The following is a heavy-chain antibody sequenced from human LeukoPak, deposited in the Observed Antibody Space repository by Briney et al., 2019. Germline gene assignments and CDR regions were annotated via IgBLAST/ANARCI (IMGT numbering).Heavy chain of an antibody. Sequence: PSETLSLTCTVSGGSISSGNYYWSWIRQPPGKGLEWIGYIYYSGSTNYNPSLKSRVTISVDTSKNQFSLKLSSVTAADTAVYYCARVIDRIVYYYMDVWGKGTTVTVSS. V-gene: IGHV4-61*01. J-gene: IGHJ6*03. CDR3: ARVIDRIVYYYMDV. CDR2: IYYSGST. CDR1: GGSISSGNYY. D-gene: IGHD3-22*01.